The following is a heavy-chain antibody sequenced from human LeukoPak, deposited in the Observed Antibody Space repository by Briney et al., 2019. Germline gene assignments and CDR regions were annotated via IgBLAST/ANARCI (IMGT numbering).Heavy chain of an antibody. CDR2: IKQDGSEK. CDR3: ARGGSSSWETLYYYYMDV. J-gene: IGHJ6*03. V-gene: IGHV3-7*01. CDR1: GFTFSSYW. Sequence: GGSLRLSCAASGFTFSSYWMSWVRQAPGKGLEWVANIKQDGSEKYYVDSVKGRFTISRDNAKNSLYLQMNSLRAEDTAVYYCARGGSSSWETLYYYYMDVWGKGTTVTVSS. D-gene: IGHD6-13*01.